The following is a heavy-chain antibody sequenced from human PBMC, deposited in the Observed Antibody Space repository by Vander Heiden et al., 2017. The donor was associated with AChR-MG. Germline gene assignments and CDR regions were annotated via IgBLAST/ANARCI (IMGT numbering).Heavy chain of an antibody. CDR1: GFTFGSYS. D-gene: IGHD2-15*01. J-gene: IGHJ6*02. Sequence: EVQLVESGGGLVQPGGSLGLSCAPSGFTFGSYSSNWVRQAPGKGLEWVSYISSSSSTIYYADSVKGRFTISRDNAKNSLYLQMNSLRDEDTAVYYCARGGGPVVAATAIEVSYYYGMDVWGQGTTVTVSS. V-gene: IGHV3-48*02. CDR3: ARGGGPVVAATAIEVSYYYGMDV. CDR2: ISSSSSTI.